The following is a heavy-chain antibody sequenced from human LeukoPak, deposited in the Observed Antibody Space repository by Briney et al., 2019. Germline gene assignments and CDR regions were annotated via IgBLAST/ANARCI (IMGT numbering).Heavy chain of an antibody. CDR2: IIPIFGTA. V-gene: IGHV1-69*01. CDR3: ARVARYYYYGMDV. Sequence: ASVKVSCKASGGTFSSYAISWVRQAPGRGLEWMGGIIPIFGTANYAQKFQGRVTITADESTSTAYMELSSLRSEDTAVYYCARVARYYYYGMDVWGQGTTVTVSS. J-gene: IGHJ6*02. CDR1: GGTFSSYA. D-gene: IGHD5-12*01.